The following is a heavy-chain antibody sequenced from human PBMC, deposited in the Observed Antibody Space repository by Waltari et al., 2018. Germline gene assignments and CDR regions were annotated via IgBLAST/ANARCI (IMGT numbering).Heavy chain of an antibody. Sequence: EVQLVESGGGLVHPGRSVRLTCTTPGFTMGDYAMSWGRQAPGKGLEWVGFIRSKDYGATTEYAASVKGRFTISRDDSKSIVYLQMNSLKTEDTAVYYCTRDWGFTWGQGTLVTVSS. J-gene: IGHJ4*02. CDR2: IRSKDYGATT. CDR3: TRDWGFT. CDR1: GFTMGDYA. D-gene: IGHD3-16*01. V-gene: IGHV3-49*04.